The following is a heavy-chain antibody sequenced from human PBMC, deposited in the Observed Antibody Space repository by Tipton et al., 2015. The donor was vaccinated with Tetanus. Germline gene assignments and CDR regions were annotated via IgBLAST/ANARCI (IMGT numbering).Heavy chain of an antibody. CDR3: ARDSYDNVWGSYRLLDS. Sequence: TLSLTCTVSGGSISSYYWSWIRQPPGKGLEWIGYIYYSGSTNYNPSLKSRVTISVDTSKNQFSLKLSSVTAADTAVYYCARDSYDNVWGSYRLLDSRSQGILVTVSS. J-gene: IGHJ4*02. CDR1: GGSISSYY. CDR2: IYYSGST. V-gene: IGHV4-59*01. D-gene: IGHD3-16*02.